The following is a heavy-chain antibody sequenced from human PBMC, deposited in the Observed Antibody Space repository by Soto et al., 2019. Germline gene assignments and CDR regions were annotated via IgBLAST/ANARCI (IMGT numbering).Heavy chain of an antibody. CDR3: SRANDYLWWSHCNWLGL. CDR1: RGALSGYS. CDR2: INYSEDT. J-gene: IGHJ5*02. D-gene: IGHD3-16*01. Sequence: SETLSLTCAVYRGALSGYSWNWIRQPPGKGLEWIGEINYSEDTNPTYNPSLKSRVTISADRTNNQLFLRLTSVTAADTAIYDCSRANDYLWWSHCNWLGLWGQGTQVTVSS. V-gene: IGHV4-34*01.